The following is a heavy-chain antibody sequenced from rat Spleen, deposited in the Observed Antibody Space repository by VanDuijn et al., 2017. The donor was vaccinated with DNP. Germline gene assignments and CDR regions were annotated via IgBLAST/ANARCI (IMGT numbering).Heavy chain of an antibody. J-gene: IGHJ2*01. CDR2: ISSEGSDT. CDR3: ARRSQWYYFDY. D-gene: IGHD1-1*01. CDR1: GFTFSDYY. V-gene: IGHV5-22*01. Sequence: EVQLVESGGGLVPPGRSLKLSCAASGFTFSDYYVAWVRQAPKKGLEWVASISSEGSDTYYGDSVRGRFTVSRDYAENTLYLQMNSLRSEDTATYYCARRSQWYYFDYWGQGVMVTVSS.